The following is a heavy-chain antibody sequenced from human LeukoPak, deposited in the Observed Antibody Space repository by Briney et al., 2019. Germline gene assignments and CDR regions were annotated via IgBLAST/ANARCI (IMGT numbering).Heavy chain of an antibody. J-gene: IGHJ4*02. CDR1: GYTFTGYY. CDR2: IIPIFGTA. D-gene: IGHD5-12*01. V-gene: IGHV1-69*13. CDR3: ARDRGGGYVSYFDY. Sequence: ASVKVSCKASGYTFTGYYMHWVRQAPGQGLEWMGGIIPIFGTANYAQKFQGRVTITADESTSTAYMELSSLRSEDTAVYYCARDRGGGYVSYFDYWGQGTLVTVSS.